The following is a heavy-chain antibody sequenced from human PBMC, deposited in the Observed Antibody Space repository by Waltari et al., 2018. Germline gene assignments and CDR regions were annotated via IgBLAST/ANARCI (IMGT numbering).Heavy chain of an antibody. D-gene: IGHD3-3*02. CDR3: AKGTIFAGALDY. CDR1: GFPVSSSY. CDR2: LSAGGDT. V-gene: IGHV3-53*02. J-gene: IGHJ4*02. Sequence: EVHLVETGGGLIQPGGSLGLSCAVSGFPVSSSYMSWVRQAPGKGLEWVSYLSAGGDTYFAGSLQGRVTISRDDSKNSLFLQMNSLSAADTAVYYCAKGTIFAGALDYWGQGALVTVSS.